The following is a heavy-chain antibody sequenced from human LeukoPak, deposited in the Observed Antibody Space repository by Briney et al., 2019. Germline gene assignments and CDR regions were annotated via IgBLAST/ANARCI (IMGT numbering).Heavy chain of an antibody. CDR2: IIYDGSNK. CDR3: ASFGFGEFSPSYFDY. D-gene: IGHD3-10*01. Sequence: GGSLRLSCAASGFLVSSNYMNWVRQAPGKGLEWVAVIIYDGSNKFYADSVKGRFTISRDNSKNTVHLQMNSLRAEDTAVYYCASFGFGEFSPSYFDYWGQGTLVTVSS. V-gene: IGHV3-30*03. J-gene: IGHJ4*02. CDR1: GFLVSSNY.